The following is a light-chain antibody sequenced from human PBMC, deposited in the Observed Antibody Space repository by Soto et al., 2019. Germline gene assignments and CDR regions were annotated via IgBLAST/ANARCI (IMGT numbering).Light chain of an antibody. CDR3: LPYGSSPWT. J-gene: IGKJ1*01. CDR2: DAS. Sequence: IVLKQCQTTLSLSPGEIATLSCRACQSVSSYLAWYQQKPGQAPRLLIYDASNRATGIPARFSGSGSGTDFTYNISRLAPEDCAVDFCLPYGSSPWTFGQGTKVDI. V-gene: IGKV3-11*01. CDR1: QSVSSY.